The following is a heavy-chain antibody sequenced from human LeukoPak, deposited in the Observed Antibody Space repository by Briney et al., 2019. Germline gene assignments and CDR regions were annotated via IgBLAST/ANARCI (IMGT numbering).Heavy chain of an antibody. CDR1: GFTFSSYA. CDR2: ISYSGGST. CDR3: ARRFTAQLAFVDV. V-gene: IGHV3-64*01. Sequence: GGSLRLSCAASGFTFSSYAMHWVRQAPGKGLEYVSAISYSGGSTYYANSVKGRFTISRDNSKNTLYLQMGSLRAEDMAVYYCARRFTAQLAFVDVWGKGTTVTISS. D-gene: IGHD6-13*01. J-gene: IGHJ6*03.